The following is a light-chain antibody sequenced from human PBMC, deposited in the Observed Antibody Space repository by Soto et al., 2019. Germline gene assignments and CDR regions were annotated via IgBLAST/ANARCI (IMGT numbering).Light chain of an antibody. CDR3: QQHNSYTFT. CDR1: QGISSY. V-gene: IGKV1-9*01. CDR2: AAP. J-gene: IGKJ3*01. Sequence: IQLTQSPSSLSASVGDRVTITCRASQGISSYLAWYQQKPGKAPKLLIYAAPTLQSEVPPRFSGSGSGTDFTLTISNLQPEDFATDYCQQHNSYTFTFGPRTKVDIK.